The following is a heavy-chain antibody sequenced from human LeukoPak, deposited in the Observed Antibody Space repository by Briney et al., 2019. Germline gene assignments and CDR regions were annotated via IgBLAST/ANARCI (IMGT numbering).Heavy chain of an antibody. D-gene: IGHD3-3*01. V-gene: IGHV3-21*01. Sequence: NTGGSLRLSCSASDFPPSPYSMTWVRQAPGKGLEWVSSISGSGYYMYYADSVKGRFTISRDNAQNSVFLQMDNVRAEDTAFYFCARRVATYFYWDQPTLVTV. J-gene: IGHJ4*02. CDR1: DFPPSPYS. CDR2: ISGSGYYM. CDR3: ARRVATYFY.